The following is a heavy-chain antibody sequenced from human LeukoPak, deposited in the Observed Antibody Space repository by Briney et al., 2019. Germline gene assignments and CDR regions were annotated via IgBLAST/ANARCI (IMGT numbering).Heavy chain of an antibody. V-gene: IGHV5-51*01. CDR3: ARLIPGYSLFDY. J-gene: IGHJ4*02. D-gene: IGHD5-18*01. CDR2: IYPSDSDT. CDR1: GYTFTNYW. Sequence: GESLKISCKGSGYTFTNYWIGWVRQMPGKGLEWMGSIYPSDSDTKYSPSFQGQVTISADKSIPTAYLQWSSLKASDSAMYYCARLIPGYSLFDYWGQGTLVTVSS.